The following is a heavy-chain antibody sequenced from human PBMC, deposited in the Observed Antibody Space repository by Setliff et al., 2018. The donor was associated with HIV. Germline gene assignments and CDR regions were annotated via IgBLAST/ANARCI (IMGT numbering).Heavy chain of an antibody. CDR2: LSDSGGTT. J-gene: IGHJ3*02. D-gene: IGHD6-19*01. CDR3: AKGPYRQWRGTDSFDI. V-gene: IGHV3-23*01. Sequence: AGGSLRLSCEASGFAFSSNAMSWVRQSPGKGLEWVSSLSDSGGTTFYVDSVKGRFTISRDNSKNTLYLQMSSLRAEDTAVYHCAKGPYRQWRGTDSFDIWGRGTTVTVSS. CDR1: GFAFSSNA.